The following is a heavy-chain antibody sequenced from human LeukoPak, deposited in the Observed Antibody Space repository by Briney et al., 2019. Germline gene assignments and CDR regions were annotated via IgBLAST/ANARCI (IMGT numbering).Heavy chain of an antibody. Sequence: GASVKVSCKASGYTFTSYYMHWVRQAPGQGLERMGIINPSGGSISYAQKFQGRVTMTRDTSTSTVYMELSSLRSEDTAVYYCARGATMVRGVIGWFDPWGQGTLVTVSS. CDR1: GYTFTSYY. CDR2: INPSGGSI. CDR3: ARGATMVRGVIGWFDP. J-gene: IGHJ5*02. V-gene: IGHV1-46*01. D-gene: IGHD3-10*01.